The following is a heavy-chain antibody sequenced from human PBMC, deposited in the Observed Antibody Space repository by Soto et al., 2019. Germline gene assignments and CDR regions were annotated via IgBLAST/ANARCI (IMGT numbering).Heavy chain of an antibody. CDR3: VTYGSGSPN. V-gene: IGHV3-23*01. CDR2: ISGSGGIT. J-gene: IGHJ4*02. D-gene: IGHD3-10*01. CDR1: GFTFSSYA. Sequence: PGGSLRLSCAASGFTFSSYAMSWVRQAPGKGLEWVSAISGSGGITNYADSVKGRFTISRDNAKNTLYLQMNSLRVDDTAMYYCVTYGSGSPNWGQGTLVTVSS.